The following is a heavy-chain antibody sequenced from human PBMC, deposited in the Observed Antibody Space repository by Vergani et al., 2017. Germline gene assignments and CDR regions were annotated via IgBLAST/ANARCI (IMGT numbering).Heavy chain of an antibody. D-gene: IGHD6-19*01. J-gene: IGHJ6*02. CDR3: AKDIGVWRGGYSSGWYTYYYYGMDV. V-gene: IGHV3-9*01. CDR2: ISWNSGSI. Sequence: EVQLVESGGGLVQPGGSLRLSCAASGFTFDDYAMHWVRQAPGKGLEWVSGISWNSGSIGYADSVKGRFTISRDNAKNSLYLQMNSLRAEDTALYYCAKDIGVWRGGYSSGWYTYYYYGMDVWGQGTTVTVSS. CDR1: GFTFDDYA.